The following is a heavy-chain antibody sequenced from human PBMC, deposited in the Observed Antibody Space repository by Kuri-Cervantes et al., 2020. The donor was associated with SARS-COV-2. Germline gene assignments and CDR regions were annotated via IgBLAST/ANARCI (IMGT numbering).Heavy chain of an antibody. CDR2: IYHSGST. V-gene: IGHV4-38-2*02. CDR3: AGGAIAAAAFDY. Sequence: SETLSLTCTVSGYSISSGYYWGWIRQPPGKGLEWIGSIYHSGSTYYNPSLKSRVTISVDTSKNQFSLKLSSVTAADTAVYYCAGGAIAAAAFDYWGQGTLVTVSS. J-gene: IGHJ4*02. CDR1: GYSISSGYY. D-gene: IGHD6-13*01.